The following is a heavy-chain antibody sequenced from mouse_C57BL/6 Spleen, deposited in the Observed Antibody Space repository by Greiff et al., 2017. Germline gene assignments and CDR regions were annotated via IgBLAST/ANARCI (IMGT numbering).Heavy chain of an antibody. CDR3: ARGGYWDYYFDY. Sequence: VQLQQSGPELVKPGASVKISCKASGYAFSSSWMNWVKQRPGKGLEWIGRIYPGDGDTNYNGKFKGKATLTVDKSSSTAYMQLSSLTSEDSAVYFCARGGYWDYYFDYWGQGTTLTVSS. J-gene: IGHJ2*01. CDR2: IYPGDGDT. V-gene: IGHV1-82*01. CDR1: GYAFSSSW. D-gene: IGHD4-1*01.